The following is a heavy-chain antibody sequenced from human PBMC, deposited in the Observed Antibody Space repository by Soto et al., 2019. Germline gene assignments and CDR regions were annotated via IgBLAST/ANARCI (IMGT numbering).Heavy chain of an antibody. CDR3: ARHPYGDYAFDI. V-gene: IGHV4-39*01. D-gene: IGHD4-17*01. CDR1: GGSISSSSYY. J-gene: IGHJ3*02. CDR2: IYYSGST. Sequence: LSLTCTVSGGSISSSSYYWGWIRQPPGKGLEWIGSIYYSGSTYYNPSLKSRVTISVDTSKNQFSLKLSSVTAADTAVYYCARHPYGDYAFDIWGQGTMVTVS.